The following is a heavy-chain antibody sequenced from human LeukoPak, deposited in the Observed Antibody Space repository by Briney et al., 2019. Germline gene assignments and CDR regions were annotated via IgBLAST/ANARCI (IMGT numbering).Heavy chain of an antibody. CDR3: ARPSDQRWFDP. CDR2: INAGNGNT. J-gene: IGHJ5*02. D-gene: IGHD2-2*01. CDR1: RGTFSSYA. Sequence: GSSVKVSCKASRGTFSSYAISWVRQAPGQGLEWMGWINAGNGNTKYSQKFQGGVTITRDTSASTAYMELSSLRSEDTAVYYCARPSDQRWFDPWGQGTLVTVSS. V-gene: IGHV1-3*01.